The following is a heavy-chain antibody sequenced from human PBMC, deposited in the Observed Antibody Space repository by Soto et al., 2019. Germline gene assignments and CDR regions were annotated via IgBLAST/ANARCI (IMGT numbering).Heavy chain of an antibody. D-gene: IGHD3-10*01. CDR2: IIPIFGTA. CDR1: GGTFSSYA. CDR3: ARELLWFGESYNWFDP. V-gene: IGHV1-69*13. Sequence: ASVKVSCKASGGTFSSYAISWVRQAPGQGLEWMGGIIPIFGTANYAQKFQGRVTITADESTSTAYMELSSLRSEDTAVYYCARELLWFGESYNWFDPCGQGTLVTVSS. J-gene: IGHJ5*02.